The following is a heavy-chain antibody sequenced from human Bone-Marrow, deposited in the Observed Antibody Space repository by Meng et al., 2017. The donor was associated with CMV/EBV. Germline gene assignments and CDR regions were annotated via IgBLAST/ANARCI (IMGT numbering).Heavy chain of an antibody. D-gene: IGHD2-8*01. CDR3: VMDDY. V-gene: IGHV1-18*01. J-gene: IGHJ4*02. CDR1: GYTFTSYG. Sequence: QVKVVRFAAEWNKPVASWKVSCKASGYTFTSYGISWVRQAPGQGLEWMGWISAYNGNTNYAQKLQGRVTMTTDTSTSTAYMELRSLRSDDTAVYYCVMDDYWGQGTLVTVSS. CDR2: ISAYNGNT.